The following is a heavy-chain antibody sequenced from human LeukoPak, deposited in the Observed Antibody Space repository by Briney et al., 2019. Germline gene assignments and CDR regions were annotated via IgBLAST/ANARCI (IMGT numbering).Heavy chain of an antibody. Sequence: SVKVSCKASGFTFTSSAMQWVRQARGQRLEWIGWIVVGSGNTNYAQKFQERVTITRDTSTSTAYMELSSLRSEDTAVYYCAASGSYPNFAFDIWGQGTMVTVSS. J-gene: IGHJ3*02. CDR3: AASGSYPNFAFDI. CDR2: IVVGSGNT. D-gene: IGHD1-26*01. V-gene: IGHV1-58*02. CDR1: GFTFTSSA.